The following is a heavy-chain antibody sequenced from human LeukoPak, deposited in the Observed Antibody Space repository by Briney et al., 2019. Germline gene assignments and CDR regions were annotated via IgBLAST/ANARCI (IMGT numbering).Heavy chain of an antibody. CDR1: GFTFSSYS. CDR2: ISSSSSYI. CDR3: TKGQYCRDTSCEIGWFDP. Sequence: PGGSLRLSCAASGFTFSSYSMNWVRQAPGKGLEWVSSISSSSSYIYYADSVKGRFTISRDNAKNSLYLQMNSLRDEDTAFYYCTKGQYCRDTSCEIGWFDPWGQGTLVTVSS. D-gene: IGHD2-2*01. V-gene: IGHV3-21*04. J-gene: IGHJ5*02.